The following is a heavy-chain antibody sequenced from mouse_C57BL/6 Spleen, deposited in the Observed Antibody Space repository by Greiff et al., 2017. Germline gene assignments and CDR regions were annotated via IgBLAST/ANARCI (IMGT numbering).Heavy chain of an antibody. CDR1: GYSFTDYN. V-gene: IGHV1-39*01. J-gene: IGHJ1*03. Sequence: EVQLQQSGPELVKPGASVKISCKASGYSFTDYNMNWVKQSNGKSLEWIGVINPNYGTTSYNQKFKGKATLTVDQSSSTAYMQLNSLTSEDSAVXYCARETGVITTVVEGYFDVWGTGTTVTVSS. CDR3: ARETGVITTVVEGYFDV. CDR2: INPNYGTT. D-gene: IGHD1-1*01.